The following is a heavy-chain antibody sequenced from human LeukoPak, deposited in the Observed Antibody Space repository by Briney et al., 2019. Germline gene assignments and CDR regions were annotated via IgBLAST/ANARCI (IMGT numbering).Heavy chain of an antibody. Sequence: PSETLSLTCTVSGGSISSGIYYWGWIRQPPGKGLEWFGSIYYSGSTLYNPSLTSRVTMTVNTTKNQFYLRLNSVTAAESAVYYCARQLGAYSYPFDIWGQATKVTVSS. D-gene: IGHD3-16*01. CDR3: ARQLGAYSYPFDI. V-gene: IGHV4-39*01. CDR2: IYYSGST. CDR1: GGSISSGIYY. J-gene: IGHJ3*02.